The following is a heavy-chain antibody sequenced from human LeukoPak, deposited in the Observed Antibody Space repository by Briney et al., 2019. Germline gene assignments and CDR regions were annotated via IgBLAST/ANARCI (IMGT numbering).Heavy chain of an antibody. D-gene: IGHD6-19*01. CDR1: GFTVSSNS. V-gene: IGHV3-53*01. CDR2: LYNGGSA. Sequence: PGGSLRLSCAACGFTVSSNSVTWVRHAPGKGLEWVSILYNGGSANYADSVKGRFTISRDNSRNTLFLQMNSLRDEDTAVYYCARRDTTGWFHHFDYWGQGTLVTVSS. CDR3: ARRDTTGWFHHFDY. J-gene: IGHJ4*02.